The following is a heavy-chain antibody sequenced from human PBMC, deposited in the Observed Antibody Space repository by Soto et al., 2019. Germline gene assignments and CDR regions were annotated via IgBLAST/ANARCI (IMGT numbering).Heavy chain of an antibody. J-gene: IGHJ4*02. CDR3: TRGRLCSSRPSDD. CDR2: IKNKGNGYTT. CDR1: GFTFSDHY. D-gene: IGHD6-13*01. V-gene: IGHV3-72*01. Sequence: EVQLVESGGGLVQPEGSLRLSCAASGFTFSDHYMDWVRQAPGKGLEWVGRIKNKGNGYTTEYAAPVKSRFIISSDDSKNPVVQQMNRLNTADTAIYYSTRGRLCSSRPSDDWGQGILVTVSS.